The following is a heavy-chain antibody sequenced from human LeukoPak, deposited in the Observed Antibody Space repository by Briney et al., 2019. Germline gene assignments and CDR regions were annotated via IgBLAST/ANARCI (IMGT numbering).Heavy chain of an antibody. CDR2: IYHSGST. Sequence: ESSETLSLTCAVSGYSISSGYYWGWIRQPPGKGLEWIGSIYHSGSTYYNPSLKSRVTISVDTSKNQFSLKLSSVTAADTAVYYCARGARWSPLTYYFDYWGQGTLVTVSS. J-gene: IGHJ4*02. V-gene: IGHV4-38-2*01. D-gene: IGHD4-23*01. CDR1: GYSISSGYY. CDR3: ARGARWSPLTYYFDY.